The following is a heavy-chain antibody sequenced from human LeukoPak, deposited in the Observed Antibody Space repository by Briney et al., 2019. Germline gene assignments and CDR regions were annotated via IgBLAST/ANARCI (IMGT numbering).Heavy chain of an antibody. CDR1: GGSFSGYY. J-gene: IGHJ4*02. Sequence: SETLSLTCAVYGGSFSGYYWSWIRQPPGKGLEWIGEINHSGSTNYNPSLKSRVTISADTSKNQFSLKLSSVTAADTAVYYCARGLCSGGTCPWGYYFDYWGQGTLVTVSS. D-gene: IGHD2-15*01. CDR2: INHSGST. V-gene: IGHV4-34*01. CDR3: ARGLCSGGTCPWGYYFDY.